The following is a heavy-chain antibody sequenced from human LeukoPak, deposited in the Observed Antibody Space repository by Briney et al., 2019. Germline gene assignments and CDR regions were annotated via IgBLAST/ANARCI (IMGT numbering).Heavy chain of an antibody. D-gene: IGHD3-9*01. CDR3: ARDKSRYFDWSGLSYYYYGMDV. V-gene: IGHV3-7*01. Sequence: GGSLRLSCVVSGFSISNYWMSWVRQAPGKGLEWVANIKQDGSEKYYVDSVKGRFTISRDNAKNSVYLQMNSLRAEDTAVYYCARDKSRYFDWSGLSYYYYGMDVWGQGTTVTVSS. CDR1: GFSISNYW. CDR2: IKQDGSEK. J-gene: IGHJ6*02.